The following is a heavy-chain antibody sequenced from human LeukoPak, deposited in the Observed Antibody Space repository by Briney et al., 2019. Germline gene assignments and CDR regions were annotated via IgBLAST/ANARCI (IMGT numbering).Heavy chain of an antibody. CDR2: IKQDGSEK. Sequence: GGSLRLSCAASGFTFSSYWMSWVRQAPGKGLEWVANIKQDGSEKSYVDSVKGRFTISRDNTKNSLYLQMNSLRAEDTAVYFCARERAGPSFDYWGQGTLVTVSS. CDR1: GFTFSSYW. D-gene: IGHD6-19*01. CDR3: ARERAGPSFDY. V-gene: IGHV3-7*01. J-gene: IGHJ4*02.